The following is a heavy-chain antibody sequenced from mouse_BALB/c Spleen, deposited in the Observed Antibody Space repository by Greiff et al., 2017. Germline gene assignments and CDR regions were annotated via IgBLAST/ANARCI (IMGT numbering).Heavy chain of an antibody. Sequence: VQLQQSGPGLVKPSQTVSLTCTVTGISITTGNYRWSWIRQFPGNKLEWIGYIYYSGTITYNPSLTSRTTITRDTSKNQFFLEMNSLTAEDTATYYCARDDGYAMDYWGQGTSVTVSS. CDR2: IYYSGTI. V-gene: IGHV3-5*02. CDR1: GISITTGNYR. CDR3: ARDDGYAMDY. J-gene: IGHJ4*01.